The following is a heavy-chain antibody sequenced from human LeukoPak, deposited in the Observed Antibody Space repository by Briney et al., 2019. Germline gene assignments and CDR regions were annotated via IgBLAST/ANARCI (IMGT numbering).Heavy chain of an antibody. CDR2: INHSGST. CDR3: ASTIVGATTSDYYYCMDV. V-gene: IGHV4-34*01. J-gene: IGHJ6*03. Sequence: SETLSLTCAVYGGSFSGYYWSWIRQPPGKGLEWIGEINHSGSTNYNPSLKSRVTISVDTSKNQFSLKLSSVTAADTAVYYCASTIVGATTSDYYYCMDVWGKGTTVTVSS. CDR1: GGSFSGYY. D-gene: IGHD1-26*01.